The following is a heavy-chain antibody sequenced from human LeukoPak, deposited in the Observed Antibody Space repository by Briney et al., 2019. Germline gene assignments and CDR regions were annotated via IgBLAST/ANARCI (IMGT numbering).Heavy chain of an antibody. J-gene: IGHJ4*02. CDR3: ARAVTTDFDY. CDR2: ISYDGSNK. V-gene: IGHV3-30-3*01. CDR1: GFTFSSYA. D-gene: IGHD4-17*01. Sequence: GGSLRLSCAASGFTFSSYAMHWVRQAPGKGLEWVAVISYDGSNKYYAGSVKGRFTISRDSSKNTLYLQMNSLRAEDTAVYYCARAVTTDFDYWGQGTLVTVSS.